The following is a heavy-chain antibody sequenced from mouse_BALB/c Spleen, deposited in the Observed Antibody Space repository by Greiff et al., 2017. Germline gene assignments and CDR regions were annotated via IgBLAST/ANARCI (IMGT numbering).Heavy chain of an antibody. Sequence: EVQLQQSGAELVRPGALVKLSCKASGFNIKDYYMHWVKQRPEQGLEWIGWIDPENGNTIYDPKFQGKASITADTSSNTAYLQLSSLTSEDTAVYYCARSGYYYGSGWFAYWGQGTLVTVSA. V-gene: IGHV14-1*02. CDR2: IDPENGNT. CDR3: ARSGYYYGSGWFAY. CDR1: GFNIKDYY. D-gene: IGHD1-1*01. J-gene: IGHJ3*01.